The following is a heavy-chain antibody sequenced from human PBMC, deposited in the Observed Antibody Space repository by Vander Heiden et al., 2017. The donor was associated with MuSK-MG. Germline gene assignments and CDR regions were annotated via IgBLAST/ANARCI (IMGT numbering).Heavy chain of an antibody. CDR2: ISYDGSNK. D-gene: IGHD3-22*01. V-gene: IGHV3-30-3*01. CDR3: ARDRNYDSSGRGIFGY. CDR1: GFTFSRYA. J-gene: IGHJ4*02. Sequence: QVQLVESGGGVVQPGRSLRLSCAASGFTFSRYAMHWVRQAPGKGLEWVAVISYDGSNKYYADSVKGRFTISRDNSKNTLYLQMNSLRAEDTAVYYCARDRNYDSSGRGIFGYWGQGTLVTVSS.